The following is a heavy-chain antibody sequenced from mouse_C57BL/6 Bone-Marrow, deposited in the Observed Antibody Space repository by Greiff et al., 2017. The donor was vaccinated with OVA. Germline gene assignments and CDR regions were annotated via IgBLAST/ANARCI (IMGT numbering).Heavy chain of an antibody. V-gene: IGHV1-82*01. J-gene: IGHJ3*01. D-gene: IGHD1-1*01. CDR1: GYAFSSSW. CDR3: ARPHYGSSPAWFAY. CDR2: IYPGDGDT. Sequence: QVHVKQSGPELVKPGASVKISCKASGYAFSSSWMNWVKQRPGKGLEWIGRIYPGDGDTNYNGKFKGKATLTADKSSSTAYMQLSSLTSDDSAVYFCARPHYGSSPAWFAYWGQGTLVTVSA.